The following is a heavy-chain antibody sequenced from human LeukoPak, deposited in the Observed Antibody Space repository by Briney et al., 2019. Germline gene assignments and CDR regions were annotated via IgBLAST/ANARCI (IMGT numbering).Heavy chain of an antibody. CDR2: IYYSGST. Sequence: SETLSLTCTVSGGSISSSSYYWGWIRQPPGKGLEWIGSIYYSGSTYYNPSLKSRVTISVDTSKNQFSLKLSSVTAADTAVYYCARAESSGWYVSGSYHAGFDYWGQGTLVTVSS. V-gene: IGHV4-39*07. J-gene: IGHJ4*02. CDR3: ARAESSGWYVSGSYHAGFDY. D-gene: IGHD6-19*01. CDR1: GGSISSSSYY.